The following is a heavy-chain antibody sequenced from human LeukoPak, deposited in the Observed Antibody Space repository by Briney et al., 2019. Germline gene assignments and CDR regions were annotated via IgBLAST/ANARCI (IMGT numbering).Heavy chain of an antibody. CDR2: LTGSGSST. J-gene: IGHJ4*02. CDR1: GFTSSNYA. CDR3: AKGKSIVVVPAATDY. V-gene: IGHV3-23*01. Sequence: GGSLRLSCAASGFTSSNYAMSWVRQAPGKGLEWVSALTGSGSSTYYADSVKGRFTIPRDNSKNTLYLQMNSLSAEDTAVYYCAKGKSIVVVPAATDYWGQGTLVTVSS. D-gene: IGHD2-2*01.